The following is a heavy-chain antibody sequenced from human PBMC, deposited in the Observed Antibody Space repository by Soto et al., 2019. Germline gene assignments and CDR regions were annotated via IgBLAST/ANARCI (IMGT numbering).Heavy chain of an antibody. D-gene: IGHD6-13*01. V-gene: IGHV3-30*18. CDR1: GFTFSSYG. CDR2: ISYDGSNK. J-gene: IGHJ4*02. CDR3: AKGARGSTAAADY. Sequence: QVQLVESGGGVVQPGRSLRLSCAASGFTFSSYGMHWFRQAPGKGLEWVAVISYDGSNKYYADSVKGRFTISRDNSKNTLYLQMNSLRAEDTAVYYCAKGARGSTAAADYWGQGTLVTVSS.